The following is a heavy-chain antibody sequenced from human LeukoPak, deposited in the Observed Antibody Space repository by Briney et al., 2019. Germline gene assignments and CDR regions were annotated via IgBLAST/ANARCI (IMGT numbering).Heavy chain of an antibody. V-gene: IGHV4-59*01. CDR3: ARVGVDYSGNIIKYYFDY. CDR2: VYYSGTT. D-gene: IGHD4-23*01. J-gene: IGHJ4*02. CDR1: GGSFSGYY. Sequence: SETLSLTCAVSGGSFSGYYWSWIRQPPGKGLEWIGYVYYSGTTNYNPSLKSRVIISVDTSKNQFSLKLSPVIAADTAVYYCARVGVDYSGNIIKYYFDYWGQGTLVTVSS.